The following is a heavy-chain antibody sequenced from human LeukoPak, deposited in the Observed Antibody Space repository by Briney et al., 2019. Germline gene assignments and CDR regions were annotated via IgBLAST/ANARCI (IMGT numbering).Heavy chain of an antibody. CDR1: GFTFSSYW. CDR3: ARDGYDFWSDYPTTLDY. Sequence: GGSLRLSCAASGFTFSSYWMHWVRQAPGKGLVWVSRINSDGSSTSYADSVKGRFTISRDNAKNTLYPQMNSLRAEDTAVYYCARDGYDFWSDYPTTLDYWGQGTLVTVSS. CDR2: INSDGSST. J-gene: IGHJ4*02. D-gene: IGHD3-3*01. V-gene: IGHV3-74*01.